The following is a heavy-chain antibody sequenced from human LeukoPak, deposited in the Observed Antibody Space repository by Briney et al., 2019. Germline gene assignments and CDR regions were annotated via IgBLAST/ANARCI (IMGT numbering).Heavy chain of an antibody. CDR2: INPSGGST. CDR3: ARERSERSPGDAFDI. D-gene: IGHD1-26*01. Sequence: PEASVKVSCKASGYTFTSYYMHWVRQAPGQGLEWMGIINPSGGSTSYAQKFQGRVTMTRDTSTSTVYMELSSLRSEDTAVYYCARERSERSPGDAFDIWGQGTMVTVSS. J-gene: IGHJ3*02. CDR1: GYTFTSYY. V-gene: IGHV1-46*01.